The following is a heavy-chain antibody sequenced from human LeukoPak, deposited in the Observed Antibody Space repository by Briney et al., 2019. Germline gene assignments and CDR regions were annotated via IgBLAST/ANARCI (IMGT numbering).Heavy chain of an antibody. V-gene: IGHV3-30*02. CDR3: AKDLTRNYLLLWFGEFDY. J-gene: IGHJ4*02. CDR2: IRYDGSNK. D-gene: IGHD3-10*01. CDR1: GFTFSSYG. Sequence: PGGSLRLSCAASGFTFSSYGMHWVRQAPGKGLEWVAFIRYDGSNKYYADSVKGRFTISRDNSKNTLYLQMNSLRAEDTALYYCAKDLTRNYLLLWFGEFDYWGQGTLVTVSS.